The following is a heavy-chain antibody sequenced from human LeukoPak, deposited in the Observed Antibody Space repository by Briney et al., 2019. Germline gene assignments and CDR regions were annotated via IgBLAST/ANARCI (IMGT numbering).Heavy chain of an antibody. CDR3: ARSSGVDAYYFDY. J-gene: IGHJ4*02. Sequence: SETLSLTCTVSGGSLSYYYWSWIRQPPGKGLECIGYIYFRWSTNYNPSLQSRVTISVDTPKNQFSLNLSSVTAADTAIYFCARSSGVDAYYFDYWGQGTLVTVSS. CDR1: GGSLSYYY. CDR2: IYFRWST. D-gene: IGHD3-10*01. V-gene: IGHV4-59*01.